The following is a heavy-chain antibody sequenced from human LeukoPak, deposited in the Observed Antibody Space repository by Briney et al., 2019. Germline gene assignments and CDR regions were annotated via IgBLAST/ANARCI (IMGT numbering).Heavy chain of an antibody. V-gene: IGHV1-69*04. CDR1: GGTFSSYA. Sequence: SVKVSCKASGGTFSSYAISWVRQAPGQGLEWMGRIIPILGIANYAQKFQGRVTITADKSTSTAYMELSSLRSEDAAVYYCARGIVGATRGDYWGQGTLVTVSS. CDR2: IIPILGIA. CDR3: ARGIVGATRGDY. J-gene: IGHJ4*02. D-gene: IGHD1-26*01.